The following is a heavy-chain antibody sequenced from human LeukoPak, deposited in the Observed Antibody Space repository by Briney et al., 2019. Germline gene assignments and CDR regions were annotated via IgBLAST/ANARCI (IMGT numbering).Heavy chain of an antibody. CDR2: IKQDGSEK. V-gene: IGHV3-7*01. CDR1: GFTFSSYW. D-gene: IGHD2-15*01. J-gene: IGHJ4*02. CDR3: ARDTRYCSGGSCYSPWIRASAFDY. Sequence: PGGSLRLSCAASGFTFSSYWMSWVRQAPGKGLEWVANIKQDGSEKYYVDSVKGRFTISRDNAKNSLYLQMNSLRAEDTAVYYCARDTRYCSGGSCYSPWIRASAFDYWGQGTLVTVSS.